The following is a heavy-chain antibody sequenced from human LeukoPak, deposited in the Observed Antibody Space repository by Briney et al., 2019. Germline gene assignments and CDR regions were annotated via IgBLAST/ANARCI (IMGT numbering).Heavy chain of an antibody. J-gene: IGHJ6*02. Sequence: AGGSLRLSCAASGFTFSDYYMSWIRQAPGKGLEWVSYISSSGSTIYYADSVKGRFTISRDNAKNSLYLQMNSLRAEDTAVYYCARVPMTSDYYYGMDVWGQGTTVTVSS. CDR1: GFTFSDYY. CDR2: ISSSGSTI. CDR3: ARVPMTSDYYYGMDV. V-gene: IGHV3-11*01. D-gene: IGHD3-22*01.